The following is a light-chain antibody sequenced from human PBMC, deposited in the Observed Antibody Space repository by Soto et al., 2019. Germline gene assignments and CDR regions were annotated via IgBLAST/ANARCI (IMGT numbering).Light chain of an antibody. Sequence: EIVLTQSPDTLSLSTGERATLSCRASQHLKFNSLAWYQQKPGETPRLLIHGASNRATDIPDRFSGSGSGTDFTLTINRLEPEDYAVYLCQQYTSSPLTFGGWTKVDI. CDR3: QQYTSSPLT. V-gene: IGKV3-20*01. CDR1: QHLKFNS. J-gene: IGKJ4*01. CDR2: GAS.